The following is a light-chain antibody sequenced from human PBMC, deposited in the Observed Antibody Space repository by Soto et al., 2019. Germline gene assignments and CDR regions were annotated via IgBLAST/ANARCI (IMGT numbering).Light chain of an antibody. Sequence: QSALTQPASVSGSPGQSITISCTGTSSDVGGYNYVSWYQQHPGKAPKLMIYDVSNRPSGVSNRFSGSKSGNTASLTISGLRAEDEADYYCSSSTSSSTLSYVFGTGTKVTVL. CDR2: DVS. V-gene: IGLV2-14*01. J-gene: IGLJ1*01. CDR1: SSDVGGYNY. CDR3: SSSTSSSTLSYV.